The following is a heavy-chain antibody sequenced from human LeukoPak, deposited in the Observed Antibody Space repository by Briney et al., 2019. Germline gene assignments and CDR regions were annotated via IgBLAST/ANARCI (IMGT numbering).Heavy chain of an antibody. D-gene: IGHD3-10*01. CDR3: AKDLVGYGSGSYLPYFDY. CDR1: GFTFSSYG. V-gene: IGHV3-30*02. J-gene: IGHJ4*02. CDR2: IRYDGSNK. Sequence: GGSLRLSCAASGFTFSSYGMHWVRQAPGKGLEWVAFIRYDGSNKYYADSVKGRFTISRDNSKNTLYLQMNSLRAEDTAVYYCAKDLVGYGSGSYLPYFDYWGQGTLVTVSS.